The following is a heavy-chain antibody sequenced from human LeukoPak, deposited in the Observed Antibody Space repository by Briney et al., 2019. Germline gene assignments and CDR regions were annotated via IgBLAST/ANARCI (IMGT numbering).Heavy chain of an antibody. V-gene: IGHV3-53*01. CDR1: GFTVSSNY. J-gene: IGHJ4*02. CDR3: AREIPATGTYYFDY. Sequence: GGSLRPSCAASGFTVSSNYMSWVRQAPGKGLEWVSVLYSGGTTYYADSVKGRFTISRDNSKNTLYLQMNSLRAEDTAVYYCAREIPATGTYYFDYWGQGTLVTVSS. CDR2: LYSGGTT. D-gene: IGHD6-13*01.